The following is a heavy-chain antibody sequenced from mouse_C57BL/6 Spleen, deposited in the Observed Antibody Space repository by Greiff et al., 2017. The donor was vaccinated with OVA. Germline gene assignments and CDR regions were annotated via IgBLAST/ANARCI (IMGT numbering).Heavy chain of an antibody. J-gene: IGHJ4*01. V-gene: IGHV1-54*01. CDR2: INPGSGGT. D-gene: IGHD2-5*01. Sequence: VKLMESGAELVRPGTSVKVSCKASGYAFTNYLIEWVKQRPGQGLEWIGVINPGSGGTNYNEKFKGKATLTADKSSSTAYMQLSSLTSEDSAVYFCASHSNGYYAMDYWGQGTSVTVSS. CDR3: ASHSNGYYAMDY. CDR1: GYAFTNYL.